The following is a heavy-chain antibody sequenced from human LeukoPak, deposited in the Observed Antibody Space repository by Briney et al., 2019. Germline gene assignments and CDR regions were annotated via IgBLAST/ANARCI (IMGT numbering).Heavy chain of an antibody. Sequence: SETLSLTCTVSNGSISSNTYFWSWLRQPAGKGLEWIGRMSSSGISTYSPSLKRRVTISIDTSRNQFSMNLSSVTAADTAVYYCARGWSSSWYVFDYWGQGTLVTVSS. CDR1: NGSISSNTYF. CDR2: MSSSGIS. CDR3: ARGWSSSWYVFDY. J-gene: IGHJ4*02. D-gene: IGHD6-13*01. V-gene: IGHV4-61*02.